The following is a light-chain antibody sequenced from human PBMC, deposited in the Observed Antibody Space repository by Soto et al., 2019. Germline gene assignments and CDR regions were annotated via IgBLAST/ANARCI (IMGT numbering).Light chain of an antibody. CDR1: QRVLNSSNNKHP. V-gene: IGKV4-1*01. Sequence: DIVMTQSPDSLAVSLGERATISCKSSQRVLNSSNNKHPLGWYQQTPGQPPQLLINWASTRESGVPDRCGGSGSGTDFTLTIDSLQAEDVAVDDGQQHYDRPWTCGQGTKVESK. CDR2: WAS. CDR3: QQHYDRPWT. J-gene: IGKJ1*01.